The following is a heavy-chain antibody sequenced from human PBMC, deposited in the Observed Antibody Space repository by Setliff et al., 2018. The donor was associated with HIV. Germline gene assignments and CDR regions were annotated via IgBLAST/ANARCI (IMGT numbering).Heavy chain of an antibody. D-gene: IGHD2-15*01. Sequence: SETLSLTCTVPGGSITSSTYYWGWIRQPPGKGLEWIGTVHYTGNTYHNPSLKSRVTISVEVSKNQISLKLTAVTAADSAVYYCAREADGIDFWGQGTPVTVSS. CDR2: VHYTGNT. J-gene: IGHJ4*02. V-gene: IGHV4-39*02. CDR1: GGSITSSTYY. CDR3: AREADGIDF.